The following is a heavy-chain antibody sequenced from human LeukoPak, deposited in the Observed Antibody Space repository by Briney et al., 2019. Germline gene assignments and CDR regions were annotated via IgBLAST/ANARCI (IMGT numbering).Heavy chain of an antibody. J-gene: IGHJ4*02. V-gene: IGHV4-4*07. D-gene: IGHD2-15*01. Sequence: SETLSLTCTVSGGSISNYYWTWIRQPAGKGLEWIGRIYSSGDTNYNPSLKSRLTMSVDTSKNQFSLRMSSVTAADTAVYYCTRRAYCSGGTCYSDYWGQGTLVTVSS. CDR3: TRRAYCSGGTCYSDY. CDR2: IYSSGDT. CDR1: GGSISNYY.